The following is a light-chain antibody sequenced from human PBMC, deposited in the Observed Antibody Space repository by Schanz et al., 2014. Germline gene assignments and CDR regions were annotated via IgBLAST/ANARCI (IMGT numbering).Light chain of an antibody. CDR1: SSDIGGYNY. CDR2: DVS. J-gene: IGLJ3*02. CDR3: TSYTSRSTRV. Sequence: QSALIQPASVSGSPGQSITISCTGTSSDIGGYNYVSWYQQLPGKAPKLMLYDVSDRPSGVSNRFSGSKSGNTASLTISGLQAEDEADYYCTSYTSRSTRVFGGGTKLTVL. V-gene: IGLV2-14*03.